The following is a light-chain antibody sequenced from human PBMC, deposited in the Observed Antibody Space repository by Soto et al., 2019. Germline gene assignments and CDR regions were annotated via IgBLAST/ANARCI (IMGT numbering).Light chain of an antibody. CDR2: DAS. CDR3: QQYNSYSLYT. CDR1: HNIVTY. V-gene: IGKV1-5*01. J-gene: IGKJ2*01. Sequence: DIHMAQSPPSLSASVGDRVTITCRASHNIVTYLNWYQQKAGKAPSLLIYDASSLESGVPSRFSGSGSGTEFTLTISSLQPDDFATYYCQQYNSYSLYTFGQGTKLEIK.